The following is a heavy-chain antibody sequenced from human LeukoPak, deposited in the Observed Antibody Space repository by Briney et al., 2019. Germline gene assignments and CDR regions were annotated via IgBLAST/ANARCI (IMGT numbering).Heavy chain of an antibody. CDR3: ARGLSYDSSGYYLWGAFDI. Sequence: GGSLRLSCAASGFTFSSYGMSWVRQAPGKGLEWVSVIYSGGSTYYADSVKGRFSISRDNSKNTLYLQMNSLRAEDTAVYYCARGLSYDSSGYYLWGAFDIWGQGTMVTVSS. V-gene: IGHV3-66*01. CDR2: IYSGGST. D-gene: IGHD3-22*01. J-gene: IGHJ3*02. CDR1: GFTFSSYG.